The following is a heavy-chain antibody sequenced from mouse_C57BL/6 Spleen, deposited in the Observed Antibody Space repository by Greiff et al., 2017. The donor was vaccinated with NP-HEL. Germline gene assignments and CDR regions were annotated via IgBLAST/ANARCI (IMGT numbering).Heavy chain of an antibody. CDR2: INPGSGGT. J-gene: IGHJ2*01. CDR1: GYAFTNYL. Sequence: QVQLQQSGAELVRPGTSVKVSCKASGYAFTNYLIEWVKQRPGQGLEWIGVINPGSGGTNYNEKFKGKATLTADKSSSTAYMQLSSLTSEDSAVYFCARGITTLVPYFDYWGQGTTLTVSS. V-gene: IGHV1-54*01. CDR3: ARGITTLVPYFDY. D-gene: IGHD1-1*01.